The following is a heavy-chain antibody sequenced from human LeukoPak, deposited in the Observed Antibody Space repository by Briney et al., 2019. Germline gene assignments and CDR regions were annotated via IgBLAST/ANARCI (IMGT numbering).Heavy chain of an antibody. D-gene: IGHD7-27*01. Sequence: GGSLRLSCAASGFTFSSYSMNWVRQAPGKGLEWVSYISSSSSTIYCADSVKGRFTISRDNAKNSLYLQMNSLRAEDTAVYYCAGDWVYWGQGTLVTVSS. J-gene: IGHJ4*02. CDR2: ISSSSSTI. CDR3: AGDWVY. V-gene: IGHV3-48*04. CDR1: GFTFSSYS.